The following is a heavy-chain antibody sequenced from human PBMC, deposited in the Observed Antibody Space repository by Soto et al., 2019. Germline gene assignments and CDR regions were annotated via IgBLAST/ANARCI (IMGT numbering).Heavy chain of an antibody. CDR1: GFTFSDHY. V-gene: IGHV3-72*01. D-gene: IGHD3-16*01. CDR3: TTEGALPGPDFDY. CDR2: TKDKANSYTA. J-gene: IGHJ4*02. Sequence: EVQLVESGGGLVQPGGSLRLSCVASGFTFSDHYIDWVRQAPGKGLEWVGRTKDKANSYTAEYAASVKGRFTISRDDSKNTLYLQMNSLTTEDTAVYYCTTEGALPGPDFDYWGQGTLVTVSS.